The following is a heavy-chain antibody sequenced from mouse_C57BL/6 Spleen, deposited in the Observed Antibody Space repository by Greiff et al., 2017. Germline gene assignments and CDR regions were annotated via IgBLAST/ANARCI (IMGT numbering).Heavy chain of an antibody. V-gene: IGHV3-3*01. J-gene: IGHJ3*01. CDR1: GFSINSDCY. D-gene: IGHD2-4*01. CDR2: TFYSGIT. Sequence: VQLKESGPSLVRPSQTLSLTCTVTGFSINSDCYWIWIRQFPGNKLEYIGYTFYSGITYYNPSLESRTNITRDTSKNQFSLKFSSVTPEDTATYYCARDLGVFYDYDWFAYWGQGTLVTVSA. CDR3: ARDLGVFYDYDWFAY.